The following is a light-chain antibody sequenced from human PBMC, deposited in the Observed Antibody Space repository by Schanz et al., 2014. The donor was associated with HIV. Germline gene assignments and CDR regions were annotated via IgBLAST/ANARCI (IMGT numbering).Light chain of an antibody. CDR3: QYFGNSGGT. CDR2: ATS. CDR1: QRLSSSY. Sequence: EIVLTQSPGSLSLSPGGRATLSCGASQRLSSSYLAWYQQKRDQPPRLVIYATSTRAAGIPDRFSGTGSGIDVTVTISSLGPEDFAVYYCQYFGNSGGTFGGGTKVEIK. V-gene: IGKV3-20*01. J-gene: IGKJ4*01.